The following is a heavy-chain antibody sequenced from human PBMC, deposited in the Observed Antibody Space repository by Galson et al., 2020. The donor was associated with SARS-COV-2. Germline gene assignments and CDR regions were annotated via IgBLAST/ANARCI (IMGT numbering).Heavy chain of an antibody. Sequence: SLKISCAAPGFTFDDYAMHWGRQAPGKGLEWGSGIRWNSGSIGYADSVKGRFTISRDNAKNALYLQMNSLRAEDTALYYCAKDPGSGSSYWGQGTLVTVSS. V-gene: IGHV3-9*01. J-gene: IGHJ4*02. CDR1: GFTFDDYA. D-gene: IGHD3-10*01. CDR2: IRWNSGSI. CDR3: AKDPGSGSSY.